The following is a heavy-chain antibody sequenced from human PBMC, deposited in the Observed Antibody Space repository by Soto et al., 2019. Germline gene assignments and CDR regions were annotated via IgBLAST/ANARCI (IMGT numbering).Heavy chain of an antibody. Sequence: SETLSLTCAVYGGSFNGYYRSWIRHPPGEGLEWIGEINHSGSTNYNPSLKSRVTISVDTSKNQFSLKLSSVTAADTAVYYCARRESDFWSGYYNWFDPWGRGTLVTVSS. CDR3: ARRESDFWSGYYNWFDP. D-gene: IGHD3-3*01. V-gene: IGHV4-34*01. CDR2: INHSGST. CDR1: GGSFNGYY. J-gene: IGHJ5*02.